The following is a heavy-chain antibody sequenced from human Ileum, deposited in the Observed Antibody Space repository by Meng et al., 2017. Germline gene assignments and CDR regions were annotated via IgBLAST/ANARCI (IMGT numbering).Heavy chain of an antibody. Sequence: QVQLVQSEAEVRKPGASVKVSCSASGYTFTSYDIHWGRQAPGQGLEWMGWMSPNSGNTGYSQNFQGRVTLTRSTPLRTVYMELSSLQSEDTAVYYCARVVSSGTFGDWFDPWGQGTLVTVSS. J-gene: IGHJ5*02. CDR2: MSPNSGNT. CDR3: ARVVSSGTFGDWFDP. V-gene: IGHV1-8*01. CDR1: GYTFTSYD. D-gene: IGHD3-10*01.